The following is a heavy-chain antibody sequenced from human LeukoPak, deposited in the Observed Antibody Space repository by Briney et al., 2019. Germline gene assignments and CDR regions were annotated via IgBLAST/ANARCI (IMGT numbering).Heavy chain of an antibody. V-gene: IGHV4-59*08. CDR3: ARVRDCSGGSCYPFDY. CDR1: GGSIRSYY. Sequence: PSETLSLTCTVPGGSIRSYYWSWIRQPPGKGLEWIGFTYYSGSTNYSPSLKSRVTMSLDTSNNQFSLRLSSGTAADTAVYYCARVRDCSGGSCYPFDYWGQGTLVSVSS. CDR2: TYYSGST. J-gene: IGHJ4*02. D-gene: IGHD2-15*01.